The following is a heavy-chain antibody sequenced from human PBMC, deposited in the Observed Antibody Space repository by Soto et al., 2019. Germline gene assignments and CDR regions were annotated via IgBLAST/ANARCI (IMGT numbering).Heavy chain of an antibody. D-gene: IGHD1-7*01. V-gene: IGHV3-33*01. Sequence: GGSLRLSCAASGFTFSSYGMHWVRQAPGKGLEWVAVIWYDGSNKYYADSVKGPFTISRDNSKNTLYLQMNSLGAEDTAVYYCARNLGITGTTDEDYYYYGMDVWGQGTTVTVSS. CDR3: ARNLGITGTTDEDYYYYGMDV. CDR2: IWYDGSNK. J-gene: IGHJ6*02. CDR1: GFTFSSYG.